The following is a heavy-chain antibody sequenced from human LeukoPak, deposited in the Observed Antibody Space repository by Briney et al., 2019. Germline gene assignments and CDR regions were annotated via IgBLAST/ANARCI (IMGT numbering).Heavy chain of an antibody. D-gene: IGHD3-3*01. V-gene: IGHV1-18*01. CDR3: ARVLRFLEWFSWFDP. Sequence: ASVKVSCKASGYTFTSYGISWVRQAPGQGLEWMGWISAYNGNTNYAQKLQGRVTMTTDTSTSTAYMELRSLRSDDTAVYYCARVLRFLEWFSWFDPWGQGTLVTVSS. J-gene: IGHJ5*02. CDR1: GYTFTSYG. CDR2: ISAYNGNT.